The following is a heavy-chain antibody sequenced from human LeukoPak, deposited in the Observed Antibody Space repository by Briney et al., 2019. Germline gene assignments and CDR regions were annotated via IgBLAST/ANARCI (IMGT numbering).Heavy chain of an antibody. Sequence: SETLSLTCTVSGGSISSYYWSWMRQPPGKGLEWMGYISYSGSTDYNPSLMRRGTISLDTSKNQFSLRLSSVTAADTAVYYCARETRLHSGSYSNDAFDIWGQGTMVTVSS. D-gene: IGHD1-26*01. CDR3: ARETRLHSGSYSNDAFDI. CDR2: ISYSGST. CDR1: GGSISSYY. J-gene: IGHJ3*02. V-gene: IGHV4-59*01.